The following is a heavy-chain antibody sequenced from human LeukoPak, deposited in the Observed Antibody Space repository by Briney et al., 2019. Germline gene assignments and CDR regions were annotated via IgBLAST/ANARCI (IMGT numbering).Heavy chain of an antibody. CDR2: INPNSGGT. CDR1: GYMFAAY. Sequence: ASVKVPCKASGYMFAAYWVRQSPGLGLEWLGWINPNSGGTNYAQRFQGRVTMTSDTSTSTAYLELNGLRSDDTAVYFCSRLNSGSLRGILYWGQGSLVTVSS. V-gene: IGHV1-2*02. CDR3: SRLNSGSLRGILY. J-gene: IGHJ4*02. D-gene: IGHD2-15*01.